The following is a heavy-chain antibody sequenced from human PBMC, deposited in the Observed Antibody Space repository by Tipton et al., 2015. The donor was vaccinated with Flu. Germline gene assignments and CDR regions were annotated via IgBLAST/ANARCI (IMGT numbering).Heavy chain of an antibody. D-gene: IGHD1-26*01. J-gene: IGHJ4*02. CDR1: GYTLTNYG. V-gene: IGHV1-18*01. CDR2: ISAYNGHT. Sequence: VQLVQSGAEVKKPGASVKVSCKASGYTLTNYGITWVRQAPGQGLERMGWISAYNGHTNYAQNLQGRVTMTTDTSTSTSYMELRSLRSDDPAVYYCSRVGTGVGNGNLGQGTLVPASS. CDR3: SRVGTGVGNGN.